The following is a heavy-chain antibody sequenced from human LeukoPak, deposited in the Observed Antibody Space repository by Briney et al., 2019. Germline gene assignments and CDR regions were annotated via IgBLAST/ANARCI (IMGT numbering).Heavy chain of an antibody. Sequence: NPGGSLRLSCAASGFTFSTYGMHWVRQAPGQGLEWMGRINPNSGGTNYAHKFQGRVTMTRDTSISTAYMELSRLRSDDTAVYYCARRAVTTDYWGQGTLVTVSS. CDR3: ARRAVTTDY. CDR2: INPNSGGT. D-gene: IGHD4-17*01. V-gene: IGHV1-2*06. J-gene: IGHJ4*02. CDR1: GFTFSTYG.